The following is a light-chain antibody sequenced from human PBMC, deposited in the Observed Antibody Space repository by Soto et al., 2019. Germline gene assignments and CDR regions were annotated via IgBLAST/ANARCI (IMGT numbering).Light chain of an antibody. CDR1: QSVSSN. V-gene: IGKV3-15*01. CDR3: QRYNSWPQT. Sequence: EIVMTQSPATLSVSPGERATLSCRASQSVSSNLAWYQQKPGQAPRLLIYGASTRSTGIPARFSGSGSGTEFTLTISSLQPVDFVVYYSQRYNSWPQTFGQGTNVEIK. J-gene: IGKJ1*01. CDR2: GAS.